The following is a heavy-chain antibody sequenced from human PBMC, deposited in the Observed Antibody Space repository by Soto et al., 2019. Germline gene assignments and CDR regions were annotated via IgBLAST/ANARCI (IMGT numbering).Heavy chain of an antibody. Sequence: KPGGSLRLSCAASGFTFSSYSMNWVRQAPGKGLEWVSSISSSSSYIYYADSVKGRFTISRDNAKNSLYLQMNSLRAEDTAVYYCARGMVRGVICLGYWGQGTLVTVS. CDR1: GFTFSSYS. D-gene: IGHD3-10*01. CDR3: ARGMVRGVICLGY. J-gene: IGHJ4*02. CDR2: ISSSSSYI. V-gene: IGHV3-21*01.